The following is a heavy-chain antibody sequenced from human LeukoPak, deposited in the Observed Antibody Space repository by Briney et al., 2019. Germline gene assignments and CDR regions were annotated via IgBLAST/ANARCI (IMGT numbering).Heavy chain of an antibody. V-gene: IGHV3-48*03. Sequence: GGSLRLSCAASGFTFDNYSMNRVRQAPGKGLEWVSYISSSGSTIYYADSVKGRFTISRDNAKNSLYLQMNSLRAEDTAVYYCAELGITMIGGVWGKGTTVTISS. CDR3: AELGITMIGGV. CDR2: ISSSGSTI. D-gene: IGHD3-10*02. CDR1: GFTFDNYS. J-gene: IGHJ6*04.